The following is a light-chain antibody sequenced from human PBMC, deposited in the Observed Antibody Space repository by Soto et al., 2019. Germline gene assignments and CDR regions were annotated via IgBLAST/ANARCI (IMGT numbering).Light chain of an antibody. CDR2: QVT. CDR1: SSDLGTYNY. CDR3: SSYTDSSNYV. Sequence: QSALTQPASLSGSPGQSITISCTGTSSDLGTYNYVSWYQQQPGKAPKLMIYQVTNRPSGVSNRFSGSRSGNTAYLTISGLQAEDEADYYCSSYTDSSNYVFGTGTKLTVL. J-gene: IGLJ1*01. V-gene: IGLV2-14*01.